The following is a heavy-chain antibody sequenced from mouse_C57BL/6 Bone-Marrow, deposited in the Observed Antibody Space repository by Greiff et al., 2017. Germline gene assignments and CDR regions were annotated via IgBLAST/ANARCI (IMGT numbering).Heavy chain of an antibody. CDR1: GYTFTSYW. D-gene: IGHD1-1*01. J-gene: IGHJ4*01. CDR2: IHPNSGST. CDR3: ARSYYYGSSCAMDY. V-gene: IGHV1-64*01. Sequence: QVQLQQPGAELVKPGASVKLSCKASGYTFTSYWMHWVKQRPGQGLEWIGMIHPNSGSTNYNEKFKSKATLTVDKSSSTAYMQLSSLTSEDSAVYYCARSYYYGSSCAMDYWGQGTSVTVSS.